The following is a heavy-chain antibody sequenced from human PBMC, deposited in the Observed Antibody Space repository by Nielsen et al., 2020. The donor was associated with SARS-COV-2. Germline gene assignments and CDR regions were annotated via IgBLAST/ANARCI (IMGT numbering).Heavy chain of an antibody. CDR1: GYTFTGYY. Sequence: ASVKVSCKASGYTFTGYYMHWVRQAPGQGLEWMGIINPSGGSTSYAQKFQGRVTMTRDTSTSTVYMELSSLRSEDTAVYYCARDGLRFLEWLSSYYYYYMDVWGKGTTVTVSS. CDR3: ARDGLRFLEWLSSYYYYYMDV. J-gene: IGHJ6*03. V-gene: IGHV1-46*01. D-gene: IGHD3-3*01. CDR2: INPSGGST.